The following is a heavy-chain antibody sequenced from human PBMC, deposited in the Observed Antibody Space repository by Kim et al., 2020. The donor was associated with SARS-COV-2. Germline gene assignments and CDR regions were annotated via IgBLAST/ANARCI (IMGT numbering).Heavy chain of an antibody. J-gene: IGHJ6*02. D-gene: IGHD3-10*01. V-gene: IGHV3-30-3*01. CDR3: ARGNYYESVSLSDYYNGMDV. CDR1: GLSFDDSA. Sequence: GGSLRLSCAASGLSFDDSAMNWVRQAPGKGLEWVAVISYDGRNKEYADSVKGRFSISRDNSKSTLSLQMNRLRVEDTAVYYCARGNYYESVSLSDYYNGMDVWGQGTTVTVSS. CDR2: ISYDGRNK.